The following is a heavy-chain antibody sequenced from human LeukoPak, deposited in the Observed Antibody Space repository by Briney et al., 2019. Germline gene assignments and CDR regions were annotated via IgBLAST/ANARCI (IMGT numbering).Heavy chain of an antibody. J-gene: IGHJ5*02. CDR2: ISGSGGST. CDR1: GFTFSSYA. Sequence: GGSLRLSFAASGFTFSSYAMSWVRQAPGKGLEWVSAISGSGGSTYYADSVKGRFTISRDNSKNTLYLQMNSLRAEDTAVYYCARVAGYCSGGSCYRTAGWFDPWGQGTLVTVSS. D-gene: IGHD2-15*01. V-gene: IGHV3-23*01. CDR3: ARVAGYCSGGSCYRTAGWFDP.